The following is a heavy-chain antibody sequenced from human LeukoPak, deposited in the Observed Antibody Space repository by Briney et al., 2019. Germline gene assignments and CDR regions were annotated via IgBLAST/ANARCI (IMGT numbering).Heavy chain of an antibody. D-gene: IGHD1-26*01. Sequence: ASVKVSCKASGYTFTSYGISWVRQAPGQGLEWMGWISAYNGNTNYAQKLQGRVTMTTDTSTSTAYMELRSLRSDDTAVYYCARGPVVRYSGSYYDPHYFDYWGQGTLVTVSS. CDR3: ARGPVVRYSGSYYDPHYFDY. CDR2: ISAYNGNT. CDR1: GYTFTSYG. V-gene: IGHV1-18*01. J-gene: IGHJ4*02.